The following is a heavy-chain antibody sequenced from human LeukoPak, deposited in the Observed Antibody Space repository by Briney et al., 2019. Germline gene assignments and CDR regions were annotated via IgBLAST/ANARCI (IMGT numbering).Heavy chain of an antibody. CDR1: GFTFSIHG. D-gene: IGHD4-17*01. CDR3: AKGRGTTVTAAANY. CDR2: IINSGGTI. J-gene: IGHJ4*02. V-gene: IGHV3-48*01. Sequence: GGSLRLSCAASGFTFSIHGMNWVRQTPGKGLEWVSYIINSGGTIYYADSVQGRFTISRDNSKNTLFLQFNSLRADDTAVYYCAKGRGTTVTAAANYWGQGTLVTVSS.